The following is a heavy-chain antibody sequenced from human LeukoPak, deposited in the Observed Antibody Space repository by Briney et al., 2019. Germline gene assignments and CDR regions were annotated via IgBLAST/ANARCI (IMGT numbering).Heavy chain of an antibody. J-gene: IGHJ4*02. CDR2: ISGSGAIT. CDR3: AKDLKFNYVWEAGF. Sequence: HPGGSLRLSCAASGFNFNNYGMSWVRQAPGKGLECVSAISGSGAITYYADSVKGRFTISRDNSKNTLYLQMNSLRVEDTAVYYCAKDLKFNYVWEAGFWGQGTLVTVSS. D-gene: IGHD3-16*01. V-gene: IGHV3-23*01. CDR1: GFNFNNYG.